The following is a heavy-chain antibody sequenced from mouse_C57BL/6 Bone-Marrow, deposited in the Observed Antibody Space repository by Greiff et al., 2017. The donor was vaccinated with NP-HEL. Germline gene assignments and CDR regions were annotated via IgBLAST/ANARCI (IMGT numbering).Heavy chain of an antibody. CDR1: GYKLTGYW. CDR2: ILPGSGST. V-gene: IGHV1-9*01. CDR3: ARWNWDKVYAMDY. D-gene: IGHD4-1*01. J-gene: IGHJ4*01. Sequence: VMLVESGAELMKPGASVKLSCKATGYKLTGYWIEWVKQRPGHGLEWIGEILPGSGSTNYNEKFKGKATFTADTSSNTAYMQLSSLTTEDSAIYYCARWNWDKVYAMDYWGQGTSVTVSS.